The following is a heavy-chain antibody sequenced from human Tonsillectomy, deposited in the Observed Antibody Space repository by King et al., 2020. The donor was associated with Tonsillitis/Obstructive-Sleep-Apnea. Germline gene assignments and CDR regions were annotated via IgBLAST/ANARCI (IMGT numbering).Heavy chain of an antibody. J-gene: IGHJ4*02. CDR1: GFTFSSYA. D-gene: IGHD1-26*01. Sequence: VQLVESGGGVVQPGRSLRLSCAASGFTFSSYAMHWVRQAPGKGLEWVAVISYDGSNKYYADSVKGRFTISRDNSKNTLYLQMNSLRAEDTAVYYCARDRVDGSYSMAFDYWGQGTLVTVSS. V-gene: IGHV3-30*04. CDR3: ARDRVDGSYSMAFDY. CDR2: ISYDGSNK.